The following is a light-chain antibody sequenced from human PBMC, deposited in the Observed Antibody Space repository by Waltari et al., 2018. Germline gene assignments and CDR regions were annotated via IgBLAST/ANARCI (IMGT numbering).Light chain of an antibody. CDR1: QSVLYSANNKNY. CDR3: QQYYTTPYT. J-gene: IGKJ2*01. Sequence: DIVMTQSPDSLAMSLGERATINCKSSQSVLYSANNKNYLAWYQQKPGQPPNLLIYWASTRESGVPDRFSGSGSGTDFTLTISSLQAEDVAVYYCQQYYTTPYTFGQGTKLGIK. V-gene: IGKV4-1*01. CDR2: WAS.